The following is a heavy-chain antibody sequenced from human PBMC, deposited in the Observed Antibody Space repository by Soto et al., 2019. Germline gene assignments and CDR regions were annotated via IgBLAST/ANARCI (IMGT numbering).Heavy chain of an antibody. Sequence: SGPTLVNHTQTLTLTCTFSGFSLSTSGMCVSWIRQPPGKALEWLALIDWDDDKYYSTSLKTRLTISKDTSKNQVVLTMTNMDPVETATYYCARMDYDILTGYYYYAMEVWGQGTTVTLAS. CDR2: IDWDDDK. CDR3: ARMDYDILTGYYYYAMEV. J-gene: IGHJ6*02. D-gene: IGHD3-9*01. CDR1: GFSLSTSGMC. V-gene: IGHV2-70*01.